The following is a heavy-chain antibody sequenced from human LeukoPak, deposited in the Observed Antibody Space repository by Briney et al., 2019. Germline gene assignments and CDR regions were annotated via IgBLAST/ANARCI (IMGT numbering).Heavy chain of an antibody. Sequence: ASVKVSCKASGYCFTAYYINSVRQALAQGLEYMGLINPNSGGTNSSQRFQDRVTLTRDTYISTAFMELTSLTSDDTAVYYCARAYGSGSSYHPDYWGQGTLVTVSS. V-gene: IGHV1-2*02. CDR3: ARAYGSGSSYHPDY. D-gene: IGHD3-10*01. CDR2: INPNSGGT. CDR1: GYCFTAYY. J-gene: IGHJ4*02.